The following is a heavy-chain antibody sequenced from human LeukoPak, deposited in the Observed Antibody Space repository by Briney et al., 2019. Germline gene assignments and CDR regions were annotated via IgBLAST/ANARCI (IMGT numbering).Heavy chain of an antibody. CDR2: IIPIFDTP. CDR1: GGTFGNYA. D-gene: IGHD3-10*01. Sequence: SVKVSCKASGGTFGNYAISWVRQAPGQGLEWMGGIIPIFDTPNYAQKFQGRVTITADKSTSKAYMELSRLRSEDTAVYYCARRLTLVRGVSGTDAFDIWGQGTMVTVSS. CDR3: ARRLTLVRGVSGTDAFDI. V-gene: IGHV1-69*06. J-gene: IGHJ3*02.